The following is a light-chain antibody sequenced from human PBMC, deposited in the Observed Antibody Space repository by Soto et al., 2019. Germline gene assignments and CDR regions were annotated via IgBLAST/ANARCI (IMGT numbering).Light chain of an antibody. J-gene: IGKJ5*01. V-gene: IGKV3-11*01. CDR1: QSVSSY. CDR3: QQRSNWPPRIT. Sequence: EIVLTQSPATLSLSPGERATLSCRASQSVSSYLAWYQQKPGQAPRLLIYDASNRATGIPARFSGSGSGTDFTLTISSLEPEDFAVYYCQQRSNWPPRITVGQGTGLEIK. CDR2: DAS.